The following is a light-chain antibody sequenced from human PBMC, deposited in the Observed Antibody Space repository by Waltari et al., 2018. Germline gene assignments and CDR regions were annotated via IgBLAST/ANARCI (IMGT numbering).Light chain of an antibody. V-gene: IGLV2-14*01. CDR2: EVS. Sequence: QSALTQPASVSGSPGQSISISCTGPSSDIGVYNYVSWYQQHPGKAPKPMIYEVSNRPSGVSNRFSGSKSDNMASLTISGLQAEDEADYYCSSYTSSSTWVFGGGTKLTVL. J-gene: IGLJ3*02. CDR3: SSYTSSSTWV. CDR1: SSDIGVYNY.